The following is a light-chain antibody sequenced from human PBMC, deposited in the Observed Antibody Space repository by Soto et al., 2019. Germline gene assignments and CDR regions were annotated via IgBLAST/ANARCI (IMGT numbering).Light chain of an antibody. J-gene: IGKJ1*01. CDR2: GAS. V-gene: IGKV3-20*01. CDR1: QTIGNNY. Sequence: DIVLTQSPGTLSLSPGDRATLSCRASQTIGNNYLAWFQQKPGQAPRLLIYGASSRATDIADRFRGSGSGTDFTLTISRLEPEDFAVYYCQQYDTSPRTFGQGTKVESK. CDR3: QQYDTSPRT.